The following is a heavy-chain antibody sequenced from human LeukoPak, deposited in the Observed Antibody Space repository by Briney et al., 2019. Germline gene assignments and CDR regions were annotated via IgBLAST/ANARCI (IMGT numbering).Heavy chain of an antibody. V-gene: IGHV4-39*01. CDR3: ARLHWARGSYYGMDV. J-gene: IGHJ6*02. CDR2: IYYSGGT. Sequence: SETLSLTCTVSGGSISSSSYYWGWIRQPPGKGLEWIGSIYYSGGTYYNPSLKSRVTISVDTSKNQFSLKLSSVTAADTAVYYCARLHWARGSYYGMDVWGQGTTVTVSS. D-gene: IGHD3-10*01. CDR1: GGSISSSSYY.